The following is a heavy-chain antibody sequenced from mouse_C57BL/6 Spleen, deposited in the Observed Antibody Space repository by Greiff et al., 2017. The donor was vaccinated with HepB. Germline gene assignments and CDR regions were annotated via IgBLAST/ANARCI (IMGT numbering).Heavy chain of an antibody. D-gene: IGHD1-1*01. V-gene: IGHV5-4*01. CDR2: ISDGGSYT. CDR3: ARDRGSSYNWYFDV. CDR1: GFTFSSYA. J-gene: IGHJ1*03. Sequence: EVKLMESGGGLVKPGGSLKLSCAASGFTFSSYAMSWVRQTPEKRLEWVATISDGGSYTYYPDNVKGRFTISRDNAKNNLYLQMSHLKSEDTAMYYCARDRGSSYNWYFDVWGTGTTVTVSS.